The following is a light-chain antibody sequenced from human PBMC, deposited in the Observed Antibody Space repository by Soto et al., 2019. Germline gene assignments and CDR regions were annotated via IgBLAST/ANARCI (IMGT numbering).Light chain of an antibody. V-gene: IGKV3-11*01. Sequence: EVVMTQSPATLSLSPGERATLSCRASQSVSRYLAWYQQKPGQAPRLLIYDASNRATGIPARFSGSGSGTDFTLTIGSLEPEDFAVYYCQQRSNWPRTFGQGTKVDIK. CDR1: QSVSRY. J-gene: IGKJ1*01. CDR3: QQRSNWPRT. CDR2: DAS.